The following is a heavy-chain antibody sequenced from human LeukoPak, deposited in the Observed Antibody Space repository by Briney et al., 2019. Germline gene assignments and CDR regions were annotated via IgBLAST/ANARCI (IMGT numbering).Heavy chain of an antibody. J-gene: IGHJ4*02. Sequence: GGSLRLSCAASGFSFSSYGMHWVRQAPGKGLEWVAVISFDGSNEYYADSVKGRFTISRDTSKNTLYLQMNSLRAEDTAVYYCARDKSGSFGYWGQGTLVTVSS. D-gene: IGHD1-26*01. CDR1: GFSFSSYG. V-gene: IGHV3-30*03. CDR2: ISFDGSNE. CDR3: ARDKSGSFGY.